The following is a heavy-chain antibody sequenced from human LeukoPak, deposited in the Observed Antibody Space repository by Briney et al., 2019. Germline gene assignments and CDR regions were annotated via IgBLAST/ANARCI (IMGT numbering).Heavy chain of an antibody. Sequence: PGRSLRLSCAASGFTFSSYAMHWVRQASGKGLEWVAVISHDGSNKYYADSVKGRFTISRDNSKNTLYLQMNSLRAEDTAVYYCARGYDSGGYYWGQGTLVTVSS. CDR1: GFTFSSYA. D-gene: IGHD3-22*01. CDR2: ISHDGSNK. J-gene: IGHJ4*02. CDR3: ARGYDSGGYY. V-gene: IGHV3-30*14.